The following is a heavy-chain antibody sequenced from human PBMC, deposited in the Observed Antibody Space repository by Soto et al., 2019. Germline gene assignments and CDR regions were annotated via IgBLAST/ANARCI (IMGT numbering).Heavy chain of an antibody. CDR2: ISYDGSNK. CDR1: GFTFSSYG. CDR3: AKDLPADYYYYGMDV. D-gene: IGHD2-2*01. Sequence: GGSLRLSCAASGFTFSSYGMHWVRQAPGKGLEWVAVISYDGSNKYYADSVKGRFTISRDSSKNTLYLQMNSLRAEDTAVYYCAKDLPADYYYYGMDVWGQGTTVTVSS. V-gene: IGHV3-30*18. J-gene: IGHJ6*02.